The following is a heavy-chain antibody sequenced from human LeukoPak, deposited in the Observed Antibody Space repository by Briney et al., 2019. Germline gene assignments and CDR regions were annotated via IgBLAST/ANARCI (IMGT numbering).Heavy chain of an antibody. D-gene: IGHD3-22*01. Sequence: SVKVPCKASVDTFNNYAINGVPQAPGQGLEWMGRIIPILGITNYAQKFQGRVTITADKSTSTAYMELSSLRSEDTDVYSCATFYYDSSGYDAFDIWGQGTMVTVSS. CDR2: IIPILGIT. V-gene: IGHV1-69*04. CDR3: ATFYYDSSGYDAFDI. J-gene: IGHJ3*02. CDR1: VDTFNNYA.